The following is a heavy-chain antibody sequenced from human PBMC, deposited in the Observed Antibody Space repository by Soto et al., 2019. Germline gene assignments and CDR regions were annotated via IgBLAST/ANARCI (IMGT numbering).Heavy chain of an antibody. Sequence: QVHLVQSGAEMKKPGSSVKVSCKVSGGDLRNSGISWVRQAPGQGLEWMGGIFPLLAMVDYSQKFQGRVTITADESTNTAYMDLGSLRSEHTAVYYCAKADGAGFKSWGQGTLVSVSS. J-gene: IGHJ4*02. CDR3: AKADGAGFKS. CDR1: GGDLRNSG. V-gene: IGHV1-69*04. D-gene: IGHD1-26*01. CDR2: IFPLLAMV.